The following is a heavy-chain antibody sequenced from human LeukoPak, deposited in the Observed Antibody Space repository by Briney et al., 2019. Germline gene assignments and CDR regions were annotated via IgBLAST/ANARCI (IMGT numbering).Heavy chain of an antibody. CDR2: VSAYNGNT. CDR3: GRHDGGSGWPWLGIDY. CDR1: GYTFTSYG. V-gene: IGHV1-18*01. D-gene: IGHD6-25*01. Sequence: ASVKVSCKASGYTFTSYGISWVRQAPGQGLEWMGWVSAYNGNTNYAQKFQGRVTMTTDTPTSTAYMELRSLRSDDTAVYYCGRHDGGSGWPWLGIDYWGQGTLVTVSS. J-gene: IGHJ4*02.